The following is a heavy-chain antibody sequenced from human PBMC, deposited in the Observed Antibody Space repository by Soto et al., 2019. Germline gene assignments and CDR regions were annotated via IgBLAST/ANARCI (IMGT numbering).Heavy chain of an antibody. D-gene: IGHD2-15*01. CDR2: IIPIFGTA. CDR1: VGTFSSYA. J-gene: IGHJ5*02. Sequence: GAAVKVSCKASVGTFSSYAISWVRQAPGQGLEWMGGIIPIFGTANYAQKFQGRVTITADESTSTAYMELSSLRAEDTAVYYCARIIPVVASPQGWVDPWGQGTLVTVS. V-gene: IGHV1-69*13. CDR3: ARIIPVVASPQGWVDP.